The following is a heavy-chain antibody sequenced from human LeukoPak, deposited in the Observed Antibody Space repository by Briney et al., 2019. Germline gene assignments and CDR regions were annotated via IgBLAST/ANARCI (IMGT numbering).Heavy chain of an antibody. CDR2: IRYDGSNK. J-gene: IGHJ4*02. CDR3: ARLVGIYSSGWYYFDY. Sequence: GGSLRLSCAASGFTFSSYGMHWVRQAPGKGLEWVAFIRYDGSNKYYADSVKGRFTISRDNSKNTLYLQMNSLRAEDTAVYYCARLVGIYSSGWYYFDYWGQGTLVTVSS. D-gene: IGHD6-19*01. V-gene: IGHV3-30*02. CDR1: GFTFSSYG.